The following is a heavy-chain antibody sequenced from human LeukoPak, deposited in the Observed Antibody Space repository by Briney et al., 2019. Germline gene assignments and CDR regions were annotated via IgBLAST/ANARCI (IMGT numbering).Heavy chain of an antibody. CDR3: ARDKAAAAYDAFDV. Sequence: ASVKVSCKASGYTFIDYYMHWVRQVPGQGLEWMGYINPKSGDTNYAQKFQGRVTMTRDTSISTAYMELSRLRSDDTAVYYCARDKAAAAYDAFDVWGQGTMVTVSS. CDR1: GYTFIDYY. CDR2: INPKSGDT. D-gene: IGHD6-13*01. V-gene: IGHV1-2*02. J-gene: IGHJ3*01.